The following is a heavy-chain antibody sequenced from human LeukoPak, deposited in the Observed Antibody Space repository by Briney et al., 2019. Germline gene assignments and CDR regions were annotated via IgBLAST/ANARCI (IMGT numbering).Heavy chain of an antibody. CDR3: TRHDASGSSP. V-gene: IGHV4-59*08. D-gene: IGHD3-10*01. Sequence: SETLSLTCTVSGGSISSHYWNWIRQPPGKGLEWIGYLYNSGSTKYNPSLTSRVTISVDTSKNQFSLKLTSVTAADTAVYYCTRHDASGSSPWGQGTLVTVSS. CDR2: LYNSGST. J-gene: IGHJ5*02. CDR1: GGSISSHY.